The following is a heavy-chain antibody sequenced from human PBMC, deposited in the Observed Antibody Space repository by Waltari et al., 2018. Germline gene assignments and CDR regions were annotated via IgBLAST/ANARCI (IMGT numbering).Heavy chain of an antibody. CDR1: GGSISSSSYY. J-gene: IGHJ4*02. CDR2: IYYSGCT. Sequence: QLQLQESGPGLVKPSETLSLTCTVSGGSISSSSYYWVWIRQPPGKGLEWIGRIYYSGCTYDNQSLKSRVTISVDTSKNQFSLKLSSVTAADTAVYYCARILYDFWSGYYRGYFDYWGQGTLVTVSS. D-gene: IGHD3-3*01. V-gene: IGHV4-39*07. CDR3: ARILYDFWSGYYRGYFDY.